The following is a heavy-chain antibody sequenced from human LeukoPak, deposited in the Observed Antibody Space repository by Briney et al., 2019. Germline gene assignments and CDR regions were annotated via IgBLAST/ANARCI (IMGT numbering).Heavy chain of an antibody. CDR1: GGSTTSYY. J-gene: IGHJ4*02. D-gene: IGHD6-13*01. Sequence: SETLSLTCTVSGGSTTSYYWSWIRQPPGKGLEWIGYLFHSGTRSYNPSLKSRATISADPTKNQIFLTLNSTTAADTAVYYCARRRGWKQQLVYFDYWGQGTLATVSS. CDR3: ARRRGWKQQLVYFDY. V-gene: IGHV4-59*08. CDR2: LFHSGTR.